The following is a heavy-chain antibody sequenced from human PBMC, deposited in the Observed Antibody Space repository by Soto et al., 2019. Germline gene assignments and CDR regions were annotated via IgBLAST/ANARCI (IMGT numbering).Heavy chain of an antibody. J-gene: IGHJ3*02. Sequence: GGSLRLSCAASGFTFSSYSMNWVRQAPGKGLEWVSSISSSSSYIYYADSVKGRFTISGDNAKNSLYLQMNSLRAEDTAVYYCARDPPDYYDSSGFGAFDIWGQGTMVTVSS. CDR1: GFTFSSYS. V-gene: IGHV3-21*01. CDR3: ARDPPDYYDSSGFGAFDI. D-gene: IGHD3-22*01. CDR2: ISSSSSYI.